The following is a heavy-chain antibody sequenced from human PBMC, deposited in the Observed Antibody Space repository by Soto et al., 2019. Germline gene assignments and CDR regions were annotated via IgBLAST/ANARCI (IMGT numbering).Heavy chain of an antibody. V-gene: IGHV3-7*01. Sequence: GGSLRLSCAASEFSFRSYWMTWVRQAPGKGLEWVALINEDGSQKYYAGSVKGRFITSRDNAKDSVYMQMDSLRAGDTAVYFCARVGSYGWDFDHWGQGTLVTVSS. D-gene: IGHD5-18*01. J-gene: IGHJ4*02. CDR2: INEDGSQK. CDR1: EFSFRSYW. CDR3: ARVGSYGWDFDH.